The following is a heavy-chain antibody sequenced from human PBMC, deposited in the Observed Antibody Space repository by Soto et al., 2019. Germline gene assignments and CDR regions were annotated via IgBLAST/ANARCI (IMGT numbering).Heavy chain of an antibody. CDR2: IDPSDSYT. D-gene: IGHD3-3*01. CDR3: ARARSITIFGVVGFEMDV. CDR1: GYTFTDYW. J-gene: IGHJ6*02. V-gene: IGHV5-10-1*01. Sequence: GESLKISCKGSGYTFTDYWINWVRQMPGKGLEWMGRIDPSDSYTKYSPSFQGHVTISADKSISTAYLEWSSLEASDTAMYYCARARSITIFGVVGFEMDVWCPGTTVTVSS.